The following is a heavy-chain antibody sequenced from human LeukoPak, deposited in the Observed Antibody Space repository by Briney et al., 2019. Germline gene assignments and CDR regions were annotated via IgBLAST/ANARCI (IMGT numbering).Heavy chain of an antibody. D-gene: IGHD3-9*01. CDR2: IRTTAEGAKYA. J-gene: IGHJ4*02. V-gene: IGHV3-48*02. CDR3: ATDQRYAFDY. Sequence: AGGSLRLSCATSGFSFTDYRMNWVRQAPGKGLEWISNIRTTAEGAKYAYYADSVKGRVTISRDDGKNTLYLHMNSLRDDDTAVYYCATDQRYAFDYWGQGILVTVSS. CDR1: GFSFTDYR.